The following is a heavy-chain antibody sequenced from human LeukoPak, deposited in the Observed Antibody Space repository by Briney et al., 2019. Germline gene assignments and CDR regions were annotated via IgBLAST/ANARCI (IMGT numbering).Heavy chain of an antibody. Sequence: SETLSLTCAVSGGSISSSNWWSWVRQPPGKGLEWIGDIYHSGSTNYNPSLKSRVTISVDKAKNQFSLKLSSVTAADTAVYYCARKPYYYGMDVWGQGTTVTVSS. V-gene: IGHV4-4*02. CDR1: GGSISSSNW. CDR2: IYHSGST. J-gene: IGHJ6*02. CDR3: ARKPYYYGMDV.